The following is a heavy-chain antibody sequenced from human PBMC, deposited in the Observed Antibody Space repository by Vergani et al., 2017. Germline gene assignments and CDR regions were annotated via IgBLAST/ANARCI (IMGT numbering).Heavy chain of an antibody. CDR3: VRGNSLGSY. J-gene: IGHJ4*02. V-gene: IGHV3-48*04. CDR2: IRTTTESGS. CDR1: AFTFNNYP. D-gene: IGHD1-7*01. Sequence: EVQVVASGGNLVQPGGSLRLSCSISAFTFNNYPMNWVRQAPGKGLEWISNIRTTTESGSFYADSVKGRFSISRDDAKNSLYLQMNSLRVEDTAVYFCVRGNSLGSYWGQGTLVTVSS.